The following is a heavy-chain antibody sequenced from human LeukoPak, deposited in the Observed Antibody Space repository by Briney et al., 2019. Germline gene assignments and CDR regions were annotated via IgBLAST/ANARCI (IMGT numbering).Heavy chain of an antibody. Sequence: GGSLRLSCAASGSTFSSYAMSWVRQAPGKGLEWVSAISGSGGSTYYADSVKGRFTISRDNSKNTLYLQMNSLRAEDTAVYYCAKHRGWFGVPWVPGDYWGQGTLVTVSS. J-gene: IGHJ4*02. CDR1: GSTFSSYA. D-gene: IGHD3-10*01. CDR2: ISGSGGST. CDR3: AKHRGWFGVPWVPGDY. V-gene: IGHV3-23*01.